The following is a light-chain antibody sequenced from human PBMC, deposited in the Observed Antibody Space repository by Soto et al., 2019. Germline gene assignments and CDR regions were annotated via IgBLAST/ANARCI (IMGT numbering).Light chain of an antibody. CDR3: QQYGRYSLT. CDR1: QNVNTW. V-gene: IGKV1-5*01. Sequence: DIQMTQSPSSLSASLGDRAPITCRASQNVNTWLAWYQQKPGKAPKLLIRDATSLETGVPSRFRGSGSGTQFTLTITSLQPDDLATYYCQQYGRYSLTIGGGTKVDI. CDR2: DAT. J-gene: IGKJ4*01.